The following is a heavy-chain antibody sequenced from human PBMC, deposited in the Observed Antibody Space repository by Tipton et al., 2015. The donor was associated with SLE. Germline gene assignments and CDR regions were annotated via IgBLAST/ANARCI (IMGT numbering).Heavy chain of an antibody. CDR3: ARLISAYDCNFDY. D-gene: IGHD5-12*01. CDR1: GGSISNYY. V-gene: IGHV4-59*12. CDR2: IYFSGSA. J-gene: IGHJ4*02. Sequence: TLSLTCTVSGGSISNYYWSWIRQPPGKGLEWIGYIYFSGSANYNPSLKSRVTISLDTSKNQFSLQLSSVTAADTALYYCARLISAYDCNFDYWGQGTLVTVSS.